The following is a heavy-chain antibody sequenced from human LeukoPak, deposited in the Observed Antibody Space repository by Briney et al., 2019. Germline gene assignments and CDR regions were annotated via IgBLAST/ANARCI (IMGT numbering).Heavy chain of an antibody. CDR3: ARASLSGSYFFY. CDR1: GFTFSSYA. J-gene: IGHJ4*02. Sequence: GGPLRLSCAASGFTFSSYAMSWVRQTPGKGLEWVGRSRNKANSYTTEYAASVKGRFIISRDDSKNSLFLQMNSLKTDDTAVYYCARASLSGSYFFYWGQGALVTVSS. CDR2: SRNKANSYTT. V-gene: IGHV3-72*01. D-gene: IGHD1-26*01.